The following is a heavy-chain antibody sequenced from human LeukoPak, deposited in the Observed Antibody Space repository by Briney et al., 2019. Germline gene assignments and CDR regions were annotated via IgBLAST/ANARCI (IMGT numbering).Heavy chain of an antibody. D-gene: IGHD5-18*01. V-gene: IGHV3-66*01. CDR1: GFTFSSNY. CDR2: IHSGGGT. J-gene: IGHJ6*02. Sequence: GGSLRLSCAASGFTFSSNYMSWVRQAPGKGLEWVSVIHSGGGTYYADSVKGRFTISRDNFKNTLYLQMNSLRAEDTAVYYCASVDTAMVNYYYYGMDVWGQGTTVTVSS. CDR3: ASVDTAMVNYYYYGMDV.